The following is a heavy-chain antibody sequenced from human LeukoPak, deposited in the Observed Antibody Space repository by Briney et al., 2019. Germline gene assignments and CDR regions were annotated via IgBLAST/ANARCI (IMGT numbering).Heavy chain of an antibody. Sequence: PGGSLRLSCAASAFTFSSYGMHWVRQAPGKGLEWVAVISYDGSTKYYADPVKGRFTISRDNSKNTLYLQVDSLRPDDTAVYYCAKEACSGRCSSGYFDSWGQGTLVTVSS. V-gene: IGHV3-30*18. CDR3: AKEACSGRCSSGYFDS. CDR2: ISYDGSTK. J-gene: IGHJ4*02. CDR1: AFTFSSYG. D-gene: IGHD2-15*01.